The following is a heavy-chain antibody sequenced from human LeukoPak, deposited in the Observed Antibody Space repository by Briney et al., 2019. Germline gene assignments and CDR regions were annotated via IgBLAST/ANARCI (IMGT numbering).Heavy chain of an antibody. Sequence: GSLRLSCAASGFTFSSAWMSWIRQPPGKELEWIGGINHSGSTNYNPSLKSRVTISVDTSKNQFSLKVNSVTAADTAVYYCARGPRGAVGWFDYWGQGTLVTVSS. J-gene: IGHJ4*02. CDR3: ARGPRGAVGWFDY. D-gene: IGHD2-15*01. V-gene: IGHV4-34*01. CDR1: GFTFSSAW. CDR2: INHSGST.